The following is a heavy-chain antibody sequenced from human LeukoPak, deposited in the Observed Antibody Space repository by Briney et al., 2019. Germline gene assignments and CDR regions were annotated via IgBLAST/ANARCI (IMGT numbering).Heavy chain of an antibody. Sequence: SGPTLVKPTQTLTLTCTFSGFSLSTSGVGVGWIRQPPGKALEWLALIYWNDDKRYSPSLKSRLTITKDTSKNQVVLTMTNMDPVDTATYYCAHRRGSSFGGWFDPWGQGTLVTVSS. CDR3: AHRRGSSFGGWFDP. J-gene: IGHJ5*02. V-gene: IGHV2-5*01. D-gene: IGHD6-6*01. CDR1: GFSLSTSGVG. CDR2: IYWNDDK.